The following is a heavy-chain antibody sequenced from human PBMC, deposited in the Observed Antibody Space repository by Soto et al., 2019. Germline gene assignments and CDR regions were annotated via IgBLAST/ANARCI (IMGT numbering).Heavy chain of an antibody. CDR1: GGSFSGYY. Sequence: TSETLSLTCAVYGGSFSGYYWSWIRQPPGKGLEWIGEINHSGSTNYNPSLKSRVTISVDTSKNQFSLKLSSVTAADTAVYYCARSLGYWGQGTLVTVSS. D-gene: IGHD1-26*01. CDR3: ARSLGY. CDR2: INHSGST. J-gene: IGHJ4*02. V-gene: IGHV4-34*01.